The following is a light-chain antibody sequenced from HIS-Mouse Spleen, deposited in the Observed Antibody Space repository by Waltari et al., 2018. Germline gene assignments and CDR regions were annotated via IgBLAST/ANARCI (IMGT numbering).Light chain of an antibody. Sequence: QSALTQPASVSGSPGQSITISCTGTSSDVGGYNYVSWYPQHPGNAPKLMIYDVSIRPAVVSNRWSGSKSGKTASLTISGLQAEDEADYYCSSYTSSSTEVFGGGTKLTVL. J-gene: IGLJ2*01. CDR3: SSYTSSSTEV. CDR1: SSDVGGYNY. V-gene: IGLV2-14*03. CDR2: DVS.